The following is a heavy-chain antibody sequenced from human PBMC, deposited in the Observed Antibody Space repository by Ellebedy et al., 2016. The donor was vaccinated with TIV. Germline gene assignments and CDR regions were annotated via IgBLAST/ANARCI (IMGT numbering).Heavy chain of an antibody. J-gene: IGHJ6*02. D-gene: IGHD3-16*02. CDR2: INPGGGGT. V-gene: IGHV1-46*01. Sequence: AASVKVSCKASGYSFTSYYMNWVRQAPGQGLEWMGIINPGGGGTSYAQKFQGRVTMTRDTSTSTVYMELSSLSSEDTALNYCARAPLSGVFYGMDVWGQGTTVTVSS. CDR3: ARAPLSGVFYGMDV. CDR1: GYSFTSYY.